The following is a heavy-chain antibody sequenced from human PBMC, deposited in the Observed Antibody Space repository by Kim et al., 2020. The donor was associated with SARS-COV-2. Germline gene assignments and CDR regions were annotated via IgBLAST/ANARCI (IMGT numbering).Heavy chain of an antibody. Sequence: SETLSLTCAVYGGSFSGYYWSWIRQPPGKGLEWIGEINHSGSTNYNPSLKSRVTISVDTSKNQFSLKLSSVTAADTAVYYCARGSIAVALPTYYFDYWGQGTLVTVSS. D-gene: IGHD6-19*01. CDR1: GGSFSGYY. CDR3: ARGSIAVALPTYYFDY. V-gene: IGHV4-34*01. CDR2: INHSGST. J-gene: IGHJ4*02.